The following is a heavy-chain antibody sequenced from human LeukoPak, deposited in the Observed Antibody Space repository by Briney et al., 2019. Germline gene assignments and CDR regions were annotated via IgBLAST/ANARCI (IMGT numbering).Heavy chain of an antibody. V-gene: IGHV4-59*01. CDR1: GGAISYYY. D-gene: IGHD4-17*01. CDR2: IYYSGTT. J-gene: IGHJ6*02. CDR3: AREDPQTTVPEGMDV. Sequence: PSETLSLTCTVSGGAISYYYWSWIRQSPGKGLEWIGYIYYSGTTNYNPSLKSRVTISVDTSKNQFSLQLRSVTAADTAVYYCAREDPQTTVPEGMDVWGQGTTVTVSS.